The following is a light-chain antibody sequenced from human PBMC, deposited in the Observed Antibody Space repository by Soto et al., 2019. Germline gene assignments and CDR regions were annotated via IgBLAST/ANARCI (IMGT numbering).Light chain of an antibody. CDR2: AAS. CDR1: QSISSY. CDR3: QRPYNALGTWT. Sequence: DIQMTQSPSSLSASVGDRVTITCRASQSISSYLNWYQQKPGKAPKLLIYAASSLQSGIPSRFSGSGSGTDFTLTISSLQPEDFATYYGQRPYNALGTWTFGQGTKVDIK. J-gene: IGKJ1*01. V-gene: IGKV1-39*01.